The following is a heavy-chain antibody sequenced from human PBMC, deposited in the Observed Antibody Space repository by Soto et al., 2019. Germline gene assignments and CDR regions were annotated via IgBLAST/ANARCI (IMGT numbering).Heavy chain of an antibody. V-gene: IGHV1-8*01. CDR1: GYTFTSYD. Sequence: ASVKVSCKASGYTFTSYDINWVGQATGQGFENLGWMNPNSGNTGYVKKFQGRVTMTRDTSMSTAYMELSSLRSEDTAVYYCAIGIKYGDYSRWFDPWGPGTLVTVSS. D-gene: IGHD4-17*01. CDR2: MNPNSGNT. J-gene: IGHJ5*02. CDR3: AIGIKYGDYSRWFDP.